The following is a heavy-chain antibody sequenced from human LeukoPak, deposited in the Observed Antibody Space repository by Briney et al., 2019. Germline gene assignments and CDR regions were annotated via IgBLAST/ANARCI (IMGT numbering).Heavy chain of an antibody. CDR1: GFTFSSFG. D-gene: IGHD3-16*02. CDR3: AKDHYDYIGGTYRDFDY. V-gene: IGHV3-30*18. J-gene: IGHJ4*02. Sequence: PGGSLRLSCAASGFTFSSFGMHWVRQVPGKGLEWVAVISYDGSNPYYADSVKGRFTISRDNSKNTLYLQMNSLRAEDTAVYYCAKDHYDYIGGTYRDFDYWGQGTLVTVSS. CDR2: ISYDGSNP.